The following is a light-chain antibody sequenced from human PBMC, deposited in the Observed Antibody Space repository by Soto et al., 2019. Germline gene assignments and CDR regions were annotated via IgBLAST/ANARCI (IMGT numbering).Light chain of an antibody. Sequence: EIVMTQSPLSLPVTPGEPASISCSSSQSLLHSNGYNYLDWYLQKPGQSPQLLIYLGSNRASGVPARFSGSGSGTDFTLNISRVEAEDVGVDYCMQALQTRYTFGQGTKLEIK. V-gene: IGKV2-28*01. CDR1: QSLLHSNGYNY. CDR3: MQALQTRYT. CDR2: LGS. J-gene: IGKJ2*01.